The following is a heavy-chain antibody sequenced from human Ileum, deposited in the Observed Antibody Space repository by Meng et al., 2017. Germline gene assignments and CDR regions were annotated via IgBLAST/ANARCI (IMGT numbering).Heavy chain of an antibody. J-gene: IGHJ4*02. CDR3: ARFYGSGTFEVHDY. CDR1: GGSSSRASSY. D-gene: IGHD3-10*01. CDR2: IHYSGSR. Sequence: QLKTCGHGLARRSELLSLTCNVSGGSSSRASSYWSWIRQPPGKGLEWIGLIHYSGSRNYNPSLKSRVTMSVDTSKNQVSLRLTSVTAADTAVYYCARFYGSGTFEVHDYWGQGTLVTVSS. V-gene: IGHV4-61*01.